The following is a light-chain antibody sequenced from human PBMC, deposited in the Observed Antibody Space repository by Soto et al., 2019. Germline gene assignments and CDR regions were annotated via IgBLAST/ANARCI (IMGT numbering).Light chain of an antibody. V-gene: IGKV3-20*01. CDR3: QHYGASSWT. Sequence: EIVLTQSPGTLSLSPGEGATLSCRASQSVSSSYLAWYQHKPGQAPRLLIYGASNRATGIPDRFSGSGSGTDFTLTISRLEPEDFAVYYCQHYGASSWTFGQGTKVE. J-gene: IGKJ1*01. CDR2: GAS. CDR1: QSVSSSY.